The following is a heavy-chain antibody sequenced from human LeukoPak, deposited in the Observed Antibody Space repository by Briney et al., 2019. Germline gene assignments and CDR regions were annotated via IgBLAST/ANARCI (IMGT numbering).Heavy chain of an antibody. D-gene: IGHD1-26*01. J-gene: IGHJ5*02. Sequence: PGGSLRLSCSASGFTFSTYTMNWVRQAPGKGLEWVSSISGSSTYIYYADSVQGRCTISRDNAKNSLYLQMNSLRAEDTAVYYCARDKRGANWFDPWGRGTLVTVSS. V-gene: IGHV3-21*01. CDR3: ARDKRGANWFDP. CDR2: ISGSSTYI. CDR1: GFTFSTYT.